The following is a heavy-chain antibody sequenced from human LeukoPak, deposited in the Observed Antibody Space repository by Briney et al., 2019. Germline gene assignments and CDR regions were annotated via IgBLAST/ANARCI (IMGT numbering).Heavy chain of an antibody. D-gene: IGHD6-13*01. CDR3: EKETRREQLGLDY. CDR2: ISYVGSNK. CDR1: GFTFSSSG. J-gene: IGHJ4*02. V-gene: IGHV3-30*18. Sequence: PGRSLRLSCAASGFTFSSSGMHWVRQPPGKGLEWVAGISYVGSNKYYADSVKGRFTTSRDNSKNTLYLQVNSLTAEDTAVYYCEKETRREQLGLDYWGQGALVTVSS.